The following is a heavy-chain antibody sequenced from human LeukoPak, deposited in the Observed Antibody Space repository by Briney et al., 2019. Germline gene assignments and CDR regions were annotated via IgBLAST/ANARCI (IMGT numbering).Heavy chain of an antibody. J-gene: IGHJ4*02. V-gene: IGHV1-18*01. D-gene: IGHD6-19*01. CDR1: GGTFSSYA. Sequence: ASVKVSCKASGGTFSSYAISWVRQAPGHGLEWMGWISAYNGNTKYAQKLQGRVTMTTDTSTSTAYMELRSLRSDDTAGYYCASVGAVAGILQGFDYWGQGTLVTVSS. CDR2: ISAYNGNT. CDR3: ASVGAVAGILQGFDY.